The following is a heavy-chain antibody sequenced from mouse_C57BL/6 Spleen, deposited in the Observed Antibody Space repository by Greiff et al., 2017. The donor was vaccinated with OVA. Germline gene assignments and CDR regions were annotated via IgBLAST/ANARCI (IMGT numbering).Heavy chain of an antibody. V-gene: IGHV1-82*01. J-gene: IGHJ2*01. CDR1: GYAFSSSW. Sequence: VQLQQSGPELVKPGASVKISCKASGYAFSSSWMNWVKQRPGKGLEWIGRIYPGDGDTNYNGKFKGKATLTADKSSSTAYMQLSSLTSEDSAVYFGARSGSSQSSYFDYWGQGTTLTVAS. D-gene: IGHD1-1*01. CDR3: ARSGSSQSSYFDY. CDR2: IYPGDGDT.